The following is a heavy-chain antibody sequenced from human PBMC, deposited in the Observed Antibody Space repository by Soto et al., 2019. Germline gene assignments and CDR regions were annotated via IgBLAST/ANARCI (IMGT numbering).Heavy chain of an antibody. V-gene: IGHV4-34*01. J-gene: IGHJ4*02. CDR3: AGQNDSSGPLDQY. D-gene: IGHD3-22*01. CDR2: INHSGST. Sequence: LSLTCAVYGGSFSGYYWSWIRQPPGKGLEWIGEINHSGSTNYNPSLKSRVTISVDTSKNQFSLKLSSVTAADTAVYYCAGQNDSSGPLDQYWGQGTLVTVSS. CDR1: GGSFSGYY.